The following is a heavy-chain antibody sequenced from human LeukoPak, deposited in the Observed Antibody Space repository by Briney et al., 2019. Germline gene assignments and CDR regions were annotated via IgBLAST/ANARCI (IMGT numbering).Heavy chain of an antibody. J-gene: IGHJ5*02. CDR1: GGSFSGYY. V-gene: IGHV4-34*01. CDR2: INHSGST. D-gene: IGHD2-15*01. CDR3: ARDVDATSGWFDP. Sequence: ASETLSLTCAVYGGSFSGYYWSWIRQPPGKGLEWIGEINHSGSTNYNPSLKSRVTISVDTSKNQFSLKLSSVTAADTAVYYCARDVDATSGWFDPWGQGTLVTVSS.